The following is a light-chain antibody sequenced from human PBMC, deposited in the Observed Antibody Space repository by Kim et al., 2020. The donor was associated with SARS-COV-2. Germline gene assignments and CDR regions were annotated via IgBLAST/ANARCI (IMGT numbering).Light chain of an antibody. Sequence: LSPGERATLSCRASQSVSSSYLAWYQQKPGQAPRLLFYGASSRATGIPDRFSGSGSGTDFTLTISRLEPEDFAVYYCQQYGSSPYTFGQGTKLEI. CDR3: QQYGSSPYT. J-gene: IGKJ2*01. CDR2: GAS. CDR1: QSVSSSY. V-gene: IGKV3-20*01.